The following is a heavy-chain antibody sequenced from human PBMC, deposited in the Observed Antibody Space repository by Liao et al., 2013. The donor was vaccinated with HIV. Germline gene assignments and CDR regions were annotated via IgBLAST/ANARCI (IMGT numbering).Heavy chain of an antibody. Sequence: QVQLQESGPGLVKPSQTLSLTCTVSGGSISSGSYYWSWIRQPAGKGLEWIGRIYTSGSTNYNPSLKSRVTISVDTSKNQFSLKLSSVTAADTAVYYCARNRATTPLGYFDYWAREPWSPSPQ. D-gene: IGHD5-12*01. CDR1: GGSISSGSYY. CDR2: IYTSGST. J-gene: IGHJ4*02. CDR3: ARNRATTPLGYFDY. V-gene: IGHV4-61*02.